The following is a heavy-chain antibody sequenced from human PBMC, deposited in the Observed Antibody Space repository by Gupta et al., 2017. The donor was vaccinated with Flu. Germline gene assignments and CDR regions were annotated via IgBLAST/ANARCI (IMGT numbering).Heavy chain of an antibody. CDR3: ARGWRAVAGLGNPNWFDP. Sequence: QLQLQESGPGLVKPSETLSVSCTVSGVSITSSTYSWVWIRQPPGKGLEWIGSIYYSKGIFYNPSLKSRVTISVDTSKNQFSLNLSSVTAADTAVYYCARGWRAVAGLGNPNWFDPWGQGTLVTVSS. CDR1: GVSITSSTYS. CDR2: IYYSKGI. J-gene: IGHJ5*02. D-gene: IGHD6-19*01. V-gene: IGHV4-39*01.